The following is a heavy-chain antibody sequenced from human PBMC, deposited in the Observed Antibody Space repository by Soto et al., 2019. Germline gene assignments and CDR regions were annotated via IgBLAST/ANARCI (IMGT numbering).Heavy chain of an antibody. CDR1: GFTFSSYG. D-gene: IGHD5-12*01. Sequence: PGGSLRLSCAASGFTFSSYGMHWVRQAPGKGLEWVAVISYDGSNKYYADSVKGRFTISRDNSKNTLYLQMNSLRAEDTAVYYCAKDFGIYSGYDYYYYGMDVWGQGTTVTVSS. V-gene: IGHV3-30*18. CDR2: ISYDGSNK. J-gene: IGHJ6*02. CDR3: AKDFGIYSGYDYYYYGMDV.